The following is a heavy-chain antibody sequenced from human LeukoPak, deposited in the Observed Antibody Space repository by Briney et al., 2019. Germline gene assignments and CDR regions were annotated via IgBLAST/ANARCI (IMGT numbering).Heavy chain of an antibody. J-gene: IGHJ5*02. Sequence: ASVKVSCKAYGYTLTSYYMHWVRQAPGQGLEWMGIINPSGGNTRYAQKFQGRVTMTRDTSTSTVYMELSSLRSEDTAMYYCARGSSTSCYWCGWFDPWGQGTLVTVSS. CDR3: ARGSSTSCYWCGWFDP. CDR2: INPSGGNT. V-gene: IGHV1-46*01. D-gene: IGHD2-2*01. CDR1: GYTLTSYY.